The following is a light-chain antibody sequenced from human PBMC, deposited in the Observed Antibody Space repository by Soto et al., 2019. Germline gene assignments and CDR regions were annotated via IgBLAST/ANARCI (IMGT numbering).Light chain of an antibody. CDR3: LQDHDDSWT. CDR1: QSVSGN. Sequence: EIVMTQSPATLSVSPGERATLSCMASQSVSGNLAWYQQKPGQAPRLLIYGASTRATGIPARFSGSGSGTEFTLTVSSLQPEDFATYYCLQDHDDSWTFGQGTKVDIK. V-gene: IGKV3-15*01. J-gene: IGKJ1*01. CDR2: GAS.